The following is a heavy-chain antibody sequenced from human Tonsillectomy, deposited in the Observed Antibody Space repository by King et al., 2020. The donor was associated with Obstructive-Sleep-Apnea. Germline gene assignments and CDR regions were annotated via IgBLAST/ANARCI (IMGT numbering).Heavy chain of an antibody. Sequence: VQLVESGGGLVQPGGSLRLSCAASGCTFSSDSMSWVRQSPGKGLEWVSTISGSGCCTYYTEFVKGRFTISRDNSKNTLYLQMNSLRAEDTAIYYCAKKALATGALYFDYWGQGTLVTVSS. CDR1: GCTFSSDS. D-gene: IGHD4/OR15-4a*01. V-gene: IGHV3-23*04. J-gene: IGHJ4*02. CDR2: ISGSGCCT. CDR3: AKKALATGALYFDY.